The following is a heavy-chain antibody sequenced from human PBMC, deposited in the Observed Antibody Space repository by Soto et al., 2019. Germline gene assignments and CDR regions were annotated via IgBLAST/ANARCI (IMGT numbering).Heavy chain of an antibody. J-gene: IGHJ6*02. CDR3: AKEPGALADAYGMDV. CDR2: ISYDGSNK. Sequence: QVQLVESGGGVVQPGRSLRLSCAASEFTFSSYGMHWVRQAPGKGLEWVALISYDGSNKYYADSVKGRFTISRDNSKNTLFLQMDSLRAEDTAVYYCAKEPGALADAYGMDVWGQGTTVTFSS. CDR1: EFTFSSYG. V-gene: IGHV3-30*18. D-gene: IGHD6-19*01.